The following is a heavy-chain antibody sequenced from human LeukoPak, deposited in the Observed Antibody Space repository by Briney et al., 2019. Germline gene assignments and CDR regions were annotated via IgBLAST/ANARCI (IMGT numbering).Heavy chain of an antibody. CDR1: GFTFSSYG. D-gene: IGHD2-21*02. CDR2: ISYDGSNK. CDR3: AKGRIVVVTAPLDY. V-gene: IGHV3-30*18. Sequence: GGSLRLSCAASGFTFSSYGMHWVRQAPGKGLEWVAVISYDGSNKYYADSVKGRFTISRDNSKNTLYLQMNSLRAEDTAVYYCAKGRIVVVTAPLDYWGQGTLVTVSS. J-gene: IGHJ4*02.